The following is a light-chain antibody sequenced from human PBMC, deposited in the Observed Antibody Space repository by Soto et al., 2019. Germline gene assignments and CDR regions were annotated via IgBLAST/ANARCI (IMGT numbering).Light chain of an antibody. CDR1: SSNIGNNN. CDR2: SNN. V-gene: IGLV1-44*01. CDR3: AAWDDSLKAVV. Sequence: QAVVTQPPSASGTPGQRVTISCSGSSSNIGNNNVNWYQQLPGTTPKLLIYSNNQRPSGVPDRFSGSKSGTSASLAISGLQSEDEADYYCAAWDDSLKAVVFGGGTKLTVL. J-gene: IGLJ3*02.